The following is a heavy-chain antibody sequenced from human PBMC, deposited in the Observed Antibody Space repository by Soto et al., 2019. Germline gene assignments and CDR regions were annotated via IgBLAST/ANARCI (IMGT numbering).Heavy chain of an antibody. V-gene: IGHV3-49*03. CDR3: TRERGYSGYAKYYFDY. J-gene: IGHJ4*02. Sequence: PGGSLRLSCTASGFTFGDYAMSWFRQAPGKGLEWVGFIRSKAYGGTTEYAASVKGRFTISRDDSKSIAYLQMNSLKTEDTAVYYCTRERGYSGYAKYYFDYWGQGTLVTVS. CDR2: IRSKAYGGTT. D-gene: IGHD5-12*01. CDR1: GFTFGDYA.